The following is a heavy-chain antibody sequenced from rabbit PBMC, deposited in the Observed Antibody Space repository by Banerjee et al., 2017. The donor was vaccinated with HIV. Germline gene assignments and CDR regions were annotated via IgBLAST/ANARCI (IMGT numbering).Heavy chain of an antibody. CDR3: ARFIDAYAGAAGYGAASL. Sequence: QSLEESGGDLVKPGASLTLTCTASGFSFSSGYDMCWVRPAPGKGLEWIACIYAGSSGITAYASWAKGRFTISKTSSTTVTLQMTSLTAADTATYFCARFIDAYAGAAGYGAASLWGPGTLVTVS. V-gene: IGHV1S40*01. CDR1: GFSFSSGYD. J-gene: IGHJ6*01. CDR2: IYAGSSGIT. D-gene: IGHD6-1*01.